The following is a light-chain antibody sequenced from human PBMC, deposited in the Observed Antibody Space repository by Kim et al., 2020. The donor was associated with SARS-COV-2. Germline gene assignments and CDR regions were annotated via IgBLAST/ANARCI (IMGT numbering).Light chain of an antibody. V-gene: IGLV6-57*03. Sequence: NFMLTQPHSVSESPGKTVTISCTRSSGSIASNFVQWYQQRPGSAPTTVIYEDNQRPSGVPDRFSGSIDSSSNSASLTISGLQSEDEAVYYCQSYDTSPWVFGGGTKLTVL. CDR3: QSYDTSPWV. CDR1: SGSIASNF. J-gene: IGLJ3*02. CDR2: EDN.